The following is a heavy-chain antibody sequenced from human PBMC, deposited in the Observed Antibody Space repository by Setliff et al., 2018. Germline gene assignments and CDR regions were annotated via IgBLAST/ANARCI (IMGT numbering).Heavy chain of an antibody. Sequence: PSETLSLTCSVSGGSISSSSYQWGWVRQTPGKGLEWIGSIYYSGTAYYNPSLKSRVTISVDTSKTQFSLQVTSVTATDTAVYYCARHEFVGGYYGSVTYRHFDYWGQGILVTVS. CDR3: ARHEFVGGYYGSVTYRHFDY. D-gene: IGHD3-10*01. CDR1: GGSISSSSYQ. CDR2: IYYSGTA. V-gene: IGHV4-39*01. J-gene: IGHJ4*02.